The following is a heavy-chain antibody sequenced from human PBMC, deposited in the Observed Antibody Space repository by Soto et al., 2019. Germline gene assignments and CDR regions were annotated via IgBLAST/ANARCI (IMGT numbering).Heavy chain of an antibody. D-gene: IGHD3-22*01. J-gene: IGHJ6*02. CDR3: AREGTVVHDYGMDV. Sequence: QVQLVQSGAEVKKPGASVKVSCKASGYSFTSYGINWVRQAPGQGLEWMGWISAYNGNTKYAQKLQGRGTMTTDTSTSTAYMELRSLRSDDTAVYYCAREGTVVHDYGMDVWGQGTTVTVSS. V-gene: IGHV1-18*01. CDR1: GYSFTSYG. CDR2: ISAYNGNT.